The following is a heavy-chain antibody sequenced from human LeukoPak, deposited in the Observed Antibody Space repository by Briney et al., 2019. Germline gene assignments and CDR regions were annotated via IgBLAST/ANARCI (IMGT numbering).Heavy chain of an antibody. CDR1: GDSITTTAYF. J-gene: IGHJ4*02. CDR3: ARRGYHYEVDY. CDR2: VHSSGST. Sequence: PSETPSLTCTVSGDSITTTAYFWGWIRQPPGKGLEWIGSVHSSGSTHYNPSLKSRVTISADTSTNQVSLKLSSVAATDTAVYFCARRGYHYEVDYWGQGTLVTVSS. V-gene: IGHV4-39*01. D-gene: IGHD5-18*01.